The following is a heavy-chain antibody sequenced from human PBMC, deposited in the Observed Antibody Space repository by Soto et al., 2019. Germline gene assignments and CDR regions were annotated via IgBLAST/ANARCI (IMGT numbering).Heavy chain of an antibody. CDR3: AKGRRVGISSPLDP. D-gene: IGHD2-2*01. J-gene: IGHJ5*02. CDR2: ISGSGSRT. V-gene: IGHV3-23*01. CDR1: GFTFSHFA. Sequence: PGGSLRLSCAASGFTFSHFAMSWVRQRPGKGLEWISGISGSGSRTYDADSVQGRFSIARDNPNSTLYLQMDSLRVEDTAVYYCAKGRRVGISSPLDPWGQGTLVTVSS.